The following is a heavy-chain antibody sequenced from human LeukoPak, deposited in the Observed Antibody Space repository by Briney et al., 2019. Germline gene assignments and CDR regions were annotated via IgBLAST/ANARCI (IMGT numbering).Heavy chain of an antibody. CDR3: ARHLIAVAGLGNWFDP. V-gene: IGHV4-4*02. D-gene: IGHD6-19*01. Sequence: PSETLSLTCAVSGGSISRSNWWSWVREPPGKGLEWLGEIYHSGSTNYNPSLKSRVTISVDTSKNQFSLKLSSVTAADTAVYYCARHLIAVAGLGNWFDPWGQGTLVTVSS. CDR2: IYHSGST. CDR1: GGSISRSNW. J-gene: IGHJ5*02.